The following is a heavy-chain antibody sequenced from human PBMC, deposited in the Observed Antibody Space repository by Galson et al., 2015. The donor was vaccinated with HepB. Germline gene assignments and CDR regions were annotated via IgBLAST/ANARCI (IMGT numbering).Heavy chain of an antibody. V-gene: IGHV3-30*18. CDR2: ISFDGSNK. CDR1: GFTFSNYG. Sequence: SLRLSCAASGFTFSNYGMNWVRQAPGKGLEWLAFISFDGSNKYYGDSVKGRFTISRDNSKNTLYLQMNTLRAEDTAVYYCAKDRGGNYYFAMDVWGQGTTVTVSS. J-gene: IGHJ6*02. CDR3: AKDRGGNYYFAMDV. D-gene: IGHD3-16*01.